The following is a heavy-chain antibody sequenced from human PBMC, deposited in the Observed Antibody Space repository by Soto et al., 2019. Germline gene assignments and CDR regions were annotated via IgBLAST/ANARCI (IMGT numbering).Heavy chain of an antibody. J-gene: IGHJ2*01. CDR1: GFNFGDFY. CDR3: ARLRVGVNWYFDL. D-gene: IGHD1-26*01. Sequence: GGSLRLFCAASGFNFGDFYMAWIRQAPGKGLEWVSFVSSSGSYTKYSDTVGGRLTASRDNGGNSLHLQLNNLRVEDTAVYYCARLRVGVNWYFDLWGRGTLVTVSS. CDR2: VSSSGSYT. V-gene: IGHV3-11*06.